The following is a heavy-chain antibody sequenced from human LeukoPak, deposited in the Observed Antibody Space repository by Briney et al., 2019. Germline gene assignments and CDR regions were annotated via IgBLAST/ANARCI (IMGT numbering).Heavy chain of an antibody. CDR3: ARGPYYDSSGYYYGYDAFDI. CDR1: GGSISSYY. Sequence: PSETLSLTCTVSGGSISSYYWIWIRQPPGKGREGSGYIYYSGSTNYNPSLKSRVTISVDTSKNQFSLKPSSVTAADTAVYYCARGPYYDSSGYYYGYDAFDIWGQGTMVTVSS. CDR2: IYYSGST. V-gene: IGHV4-59*08. D-gene: IGHD3-22*01. J-gene: IGHJ3*02.